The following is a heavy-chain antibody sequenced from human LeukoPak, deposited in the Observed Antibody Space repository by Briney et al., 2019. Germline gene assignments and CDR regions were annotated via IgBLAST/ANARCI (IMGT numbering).Heavy chain of an antibody. J-gene: IGHJ6*03. CDR3: ARGRSSSWYSSNYYYYMDV. D-gene: IGHD6-13*01. V-gene: IGHV4-39*07. CDR1: DGSISSGYYY. CDR2: INHSGST. Sequence: SETLSLTCSVSDGSISSGYYYWAWIRQPPGKGLEWIGEINHSGSTNYNPSLKSRVTVSVDTSKNQFSLKLSSVTAADTAVYYCARGRSSSWYSSNYYYYMDVWGKGTTVTVSS.